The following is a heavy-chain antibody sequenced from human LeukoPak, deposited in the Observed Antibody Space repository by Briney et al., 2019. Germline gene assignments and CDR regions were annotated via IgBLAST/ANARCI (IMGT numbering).Heavy chain of an antibody. D-gene: IGHD2-15*01. CDR3: PVATRSRGFDY. CDR1: GFTFSSYW. V-gene: IGHV3-7*01. CDR2: IRQDGSVQ. J-gene: IGHJ4*02. Sequence: GGSLRLSCAASGFTFSSYWMSWVRQAPGKGLEWVANIRQDGSVQNYVDSVKGRFTISRDNPKNSVYLQMSSLRAEDTAAYYCPVATRSRGFDYWGQGTLVTVSS.